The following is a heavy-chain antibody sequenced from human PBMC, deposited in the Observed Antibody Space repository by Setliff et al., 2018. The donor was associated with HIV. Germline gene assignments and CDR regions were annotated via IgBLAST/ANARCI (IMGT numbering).Heavy chain of an antibody. CDR2: VHYGGSI. CDR3: VRPAFGNGGCSMFDS. CDR1: GGPISTNDYY. Sequence: SETLSLTCTVSGGPISTNDYYWGFIRQSPGKGLAWIASVHYGGSIFYNPSLKSRVTLSVGTSKRQFFLNLSSATTADTAMYYCVRPAFGNGGCSMFDSWGQGIVVTVSS. J-gene: IGHJ4*02. D-gene: IGHD2-8*01. V-gene: IGHV4-39*01.